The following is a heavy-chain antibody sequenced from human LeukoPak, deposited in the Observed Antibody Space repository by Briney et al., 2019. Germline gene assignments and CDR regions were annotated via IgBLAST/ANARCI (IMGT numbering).Heavy chain of an antibody. J-gene: IGHJ4*02. D-gene: IGHD3-16*01. CDR2: INTNTGNP. V-gene: IGHV7-4-1*02. CDR3: TRGSIGDSTWPNY. Sequence: ASVKVSCKASGYTFTNYAMNWVRPAPGQGLEWMGWINTNTGNPTYAQGFTGRFVFSLDTSVSTAYLQISSLKAEDTAVYYCTRGSIGDSTWPNYWGQGTLVTVSS. CDR1: GYTFTNYA.